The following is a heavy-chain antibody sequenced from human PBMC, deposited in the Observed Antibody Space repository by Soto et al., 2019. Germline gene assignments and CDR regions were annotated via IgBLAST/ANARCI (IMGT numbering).Heavy chain of an antibody. CDR1: GFTFSSYA. D-gene: IGHD4-17*01. V-gene: IGHV3-23*01. CDR2: ISGSGGST. CDR3: ARVDVNYGEPDY. Sequence: GGSLRLSCAASGFTFSSYAMSWVRQAPGKGLEWVSAISGSGGSTYYADSVKGRFTISRDNSKNTLYLQMNSLRAEDTAVYYCARVDVNYGEPDYWGHGTLVTVSS. J-gene: IGHJ4*01.